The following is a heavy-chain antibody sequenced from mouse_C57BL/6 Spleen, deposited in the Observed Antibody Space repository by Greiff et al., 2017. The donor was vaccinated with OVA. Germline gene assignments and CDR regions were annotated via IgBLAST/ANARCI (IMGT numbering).Heavy chain of an antibody. D-gene: IGHD1-1*01. Sequence: VKLQQSGPELVKPGASVKISCKASGYAFSSSWMNWVKQRPGKGLEWIGRIYPGDGDTNYNGKFKGKATLTADKSSSTAYMQLSSLTSEDSAVYFCARSDYGSSYPFFDYWGQGTTLTVSS. CDR1: GYAFSSSW. V-gene: IGHV1-82*01. J-gene: IGHJ2*01. CDR3: ARSDYGSSYPFFDY. CDR2: IYPGDGDT.